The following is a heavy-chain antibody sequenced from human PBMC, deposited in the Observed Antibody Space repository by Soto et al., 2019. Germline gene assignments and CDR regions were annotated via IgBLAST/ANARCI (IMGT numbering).Heavy chain of an antibody. CDR2: IYYSGST. Sequence: PSATLSLTCTVSGGSISSYYWSWIRQPPGKGLEWIGYIYYSGSTNYNPSLKSRVTISVDTSKNQFSLKLSSVTAADTAVYYCARRIDYGDFYAFDIWGQGTMVTVSS. D-gene: IGHD4-17*01. CDR3: ARRIDYGDFYAFDI. J-gene: IGHJ3*02. CDR1: GGSISSYY. V-gene: IGHV4-59*01.